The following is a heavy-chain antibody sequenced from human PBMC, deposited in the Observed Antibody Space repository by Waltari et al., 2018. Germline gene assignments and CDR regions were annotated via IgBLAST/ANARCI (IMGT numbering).Heavy chain of an antibody. CDR1: GGSISSSSYY. Sequence: QLQLQESGPGLVKPSETLSLTCTVSGGSISSSSYYWGWIRQPPGKGLEWIGSIYYSGSTYYNPSLKSRVTISVDTSKNQFSLKLSSVTAADTAVYYCARSPQSLRGVIITDAFDIWGQGTMVTVSS. CDR3: ARSPQSLRGVIITDAFDI. J-gene: IGHJ3*02. D-gene: IGHD3-10*01. CDR2: IYYSGST. V-gene: IGHV4-39*01.